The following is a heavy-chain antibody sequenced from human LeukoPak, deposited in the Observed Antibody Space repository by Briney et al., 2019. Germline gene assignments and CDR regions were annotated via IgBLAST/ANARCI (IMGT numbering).Heavy chain of an antibody. Sequence: GGSLRLSCAVSGLTFSNYALHWVRQAPGKGLEWVTFIRIDGINTYYADSVRGRFTISRDNSRDTLFLQMNRLSVDDTAIYYCTKAPLRSCSGAFCYPFDYWDQGTLVTVSS. CDR2: IRIDGINT. D-gene: IGHD2-8*02. V-gene: IGHV3-30*02. J-gene: IGHJ4*02. CDR1: GLTFSNYA. CDR3: TKAPLRSCSGAFCYPFDY.